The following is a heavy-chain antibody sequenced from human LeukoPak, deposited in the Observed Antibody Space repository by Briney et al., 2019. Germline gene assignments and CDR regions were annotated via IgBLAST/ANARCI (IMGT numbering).Heavy chain of an antibody. D-gene: IGHD6-13*01. CDR3: ARGFTDYSSSWYFDY. V-gene: IGHV1-2*02. CDR2: INPNSGGT. CDR1: GYTFTGYY. Sequence: ASVKVSCKASGYTFTGYYMHWVRQAPGQGLEWMGWINPNSGGTNYAQKFQGRVTMTRDTSISTAYMELSRLRSDDTAVYYCARGFTDYSSSWYFDYWGQGTLVTVSS. J-gene: IGHJ4*02.